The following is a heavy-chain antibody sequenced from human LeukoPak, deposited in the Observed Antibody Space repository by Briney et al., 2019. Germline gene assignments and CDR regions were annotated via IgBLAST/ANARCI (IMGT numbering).Heavy chain of an antibody. D-gene: IGHD5-24*01. J-gene: IGHJ4*02. CDR2: ISSSSSYI. V-gene: IGHV3-21*01. Sequence: GGSLRLSCAASGFTFSSYSMNWVRQAPGKGLEWVSSISSSSSYIYYADSVKGRFTISRDNAKNSLYLQMNSLRAEDTAAYYCAREVEMATKTFDYWGQGTLVTVSS. CDR1: GFTFSSYS. CDR3: AREVEMATKTFDY.